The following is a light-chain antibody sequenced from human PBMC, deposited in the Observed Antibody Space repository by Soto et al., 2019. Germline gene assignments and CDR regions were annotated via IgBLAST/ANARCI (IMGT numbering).Light chain of an antibody. V-gene: IGKV2-28*01. Sequence: DVVMSQSPLSLSVTPGEAASISYRSNQSLLHSNGYNYLNWYLQKAGQPPQLLISLASNRASGVPDRLSGSGSGTVFTLEIRGVESEDVGVYYCMQTLQSPRTFGPGTKVDIK. CDR3: MQTLQSPRT. J-gene: IGKJ3*01. CDR1: QSLLHSNGYNY. CDR2: LAS.